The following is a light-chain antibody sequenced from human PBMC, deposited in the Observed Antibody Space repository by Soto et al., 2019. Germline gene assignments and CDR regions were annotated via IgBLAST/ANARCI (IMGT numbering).Light chain of an antibody. J-gene: IGLJ1*01. CDR2: DVS. Sequence: QSVLTQPASVSGSPGQSITISCTGTSSDVGGYNYVSWYQQHPGKAPKLMIYDVSNRPSGVSNRFSGSKSGNTASLTISGLQAEDEADYYCSSYTTSSLHVFGTGTKVTDL. V-gene: IGLV2-14*03. CDR3: SSYTTSSLHV. CDR1: SSDVGGYNY.